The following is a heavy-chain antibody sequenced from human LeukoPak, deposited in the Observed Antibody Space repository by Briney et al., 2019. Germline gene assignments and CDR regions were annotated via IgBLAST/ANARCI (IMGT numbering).Heavy chain of an antibody. Sequence: GGSLRLSCAASGFTFSSYWMHWVRQAPGKGLACVSRINSDGRSTSYADSVKGRLTISRDNSKNTLYLQMNSLRAEDTAVYYCARVTSGSYSRYFDYWGQGTLVTVSS. D-gene: IGHD1-26*01. J-gene: IGHJ4*02. CDR2: INSDGRST. V-gene: IGHV3-74*01. CDR1: GFTFSSYW. CDR3: ARVTSGSYSRYFDY.